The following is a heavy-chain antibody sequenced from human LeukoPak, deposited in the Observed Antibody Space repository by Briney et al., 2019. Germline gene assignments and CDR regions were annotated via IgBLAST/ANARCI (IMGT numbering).Heavy chain of an antibody. V-gene: IGHV3-53*01. CDR2: IYSGGST. CDR1: GFTVSSNY. CDR3: AREVTTDPYYYYGMDV. Sequence: GGSLRLSCAASGFTVSSNYMSWVRQAPGKGLEWVSVIYSGGSTYYADSVKGRFTISRDNSKNTLYLQMNSLRAEDTAVYYCAREVTTDPYYYYGMDVWGQGTTVTVSS. D-gene: IGHD4-17*01. J-gene: IGHJ6*02.